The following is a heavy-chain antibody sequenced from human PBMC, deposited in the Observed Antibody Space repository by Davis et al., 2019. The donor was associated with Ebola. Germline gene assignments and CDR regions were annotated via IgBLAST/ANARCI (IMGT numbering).Heavy chain of an antibody. V-gene: IGHV3-21*01. Sequence: GESLKISCAASGFTFSSYSMNWVRQAPGKGLEWVSSISSSSSYIYYADSVKGRFTISRDNAKNSLYLQMNSLRAEDTAVYCCARARPHYRPDYWGQGTLVTVSS. J-gene: IGHJ4*02. CDR2: ISSSSSYI. CDR3: ARARPHYRPDY. D-gene: IGHD4-11*01. CDR1: GFTFSSYS.